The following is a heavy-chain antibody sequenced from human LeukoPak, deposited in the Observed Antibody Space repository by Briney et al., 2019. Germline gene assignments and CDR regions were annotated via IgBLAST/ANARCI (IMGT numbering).Heavy chain of an antibody. CDR2: ISSSSSYI. CDR1: GFTFSSYS. D-gene: IGHD2-8*01. V-gene: IGHV3-21*01. CDR3: ARGVRKYCTNGVCYLVWFDP. J-gene: IGHJ5*02. Sequence: GGSLRLSCAASGFTFSSYSMNWVPQAPGKGLEWVSSISSSSSYIYYADSVKGRFTISRDNAKNSLYLQMNSLRAEDTAVYYCARGVRKYCTNGVCYLVWFDPWGQGTLVTVSS.